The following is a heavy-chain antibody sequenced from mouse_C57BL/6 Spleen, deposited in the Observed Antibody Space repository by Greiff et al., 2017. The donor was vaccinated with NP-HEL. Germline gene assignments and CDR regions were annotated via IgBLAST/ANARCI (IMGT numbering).Heavy chain of an antibody. Sequence: EVHLVESGPELVKPGASVKMSCKASGYTFTDYNMHWVKQSHGKSLEWIGYINPNNGGTSYNQKFKGKATLTVNKSSSTAYMELRSLTSEDSAVYYCARSDPYYGSRGVGYWGQGTTLTVSS. CDR3: ARSDPYYGSRGVGY. D-gene: IGHD1-1*01. CDR1: GYTFTDYN. CDR2: INPNNGGT. J-gene: IGHJ2*01. V-gene: IGHV1-22*01.